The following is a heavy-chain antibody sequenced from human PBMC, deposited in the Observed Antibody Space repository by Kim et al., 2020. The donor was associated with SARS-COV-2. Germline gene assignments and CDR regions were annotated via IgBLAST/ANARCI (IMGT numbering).Heavy chain of an antibody. D-gene: IGHD3-22*01. Sequence: FQGRVTMTRDTSTSTVYMEPSSLRSEDTAVYYCARDRTSYYYDSSGYFDYWGQGTLVTVSS. V-gene: IGHV1-46*01. J-gene: IGHJ4*02. CDR3: ARDRTSYYYDSSGYFDY.